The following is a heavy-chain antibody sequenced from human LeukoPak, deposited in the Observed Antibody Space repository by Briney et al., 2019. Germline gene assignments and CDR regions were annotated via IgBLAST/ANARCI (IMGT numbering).Heavy chain of an antibody. CDR3: ARISVAYCGGDCYSGFDP. Sequence: GGSLRLSCAASGFTFSSYSMNWVRQAPGKGLEWVSSISSSSSYIYYADSVKGRFTISRDNAKNSLYLQMNSLRAEDTAVYYCARISVAYCGGDCYSGFDPWGQGTLVTVSS. J-gene: IGHJ5*02. D-gene: IGHD2-21*02. V-gene: IGHV3-21*01. CDR1: GFTFSSYS. CDR2: ISSSSSYI.